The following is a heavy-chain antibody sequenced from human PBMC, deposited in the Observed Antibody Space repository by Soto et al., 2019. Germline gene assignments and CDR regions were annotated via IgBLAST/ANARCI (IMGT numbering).Heavy chain of an antibody. CDR1: GFTFSSHA. D-gene: IGHD3-16*01. Sequence: PWGSLRLSCAASGFTFSSHAMNWVRQAPGKGLEWLSAISGSASDIYYADSVKGRFTISRDSSTNTVFLQMNSLRAEDTALYYCAKKRSGSWSMGCFDSWGQGTLVTVSS. CDR2: ISGSASDI. CDR3: AKKRSGSWSMGCFDS. V-gene: IGHV3-23*01. J-gene: IGHJ4*02.